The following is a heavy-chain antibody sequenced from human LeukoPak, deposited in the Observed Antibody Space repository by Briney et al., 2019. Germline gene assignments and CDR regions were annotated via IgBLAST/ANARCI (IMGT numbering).Heavy chain of an antibody. CDR2: IYYSGST. CDR3: ARDVGIAGVSFNWFDP. D-gene: IGHD6-13*01. CDR1: GASIRSYY. V-gene: IGHV4-59*12. J-gene: IGHJ5*02. Sequence: SETLSLTCTVSGASIRSYYWSWIRQPPGKRLEWIGYIYYSGSTNYNPSLRSRVTMSVDTSKHQFSLKLSSVTYTDTAIYYCARDVGIAGVSFNWFDPWGQGTLVTVSS.